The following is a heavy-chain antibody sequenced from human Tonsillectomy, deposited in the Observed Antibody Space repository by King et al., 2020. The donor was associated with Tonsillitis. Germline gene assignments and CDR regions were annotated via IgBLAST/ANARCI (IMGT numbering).Heavy chain of an antibody. CDR3: ARVRGYYGSGSYSWFDP. CDR2: IYSGGST. Sequence: VQLVESGGGLVQPGGSLRLSCAASGFTVSSNYMSWVRQAPGKGLEWDSVIYSGGSTYYADSVKGRFTISRDNSKNTLYLQMNSLRAEDTAVYYCARVRGYYGSGSYSWFDPWGQGTLVTVSS. J-gene: IGHJ5*02. V-gene: IGHV3-66*01. D-gene: IGHD3-10*01. CDR1: GFTVSSNY.